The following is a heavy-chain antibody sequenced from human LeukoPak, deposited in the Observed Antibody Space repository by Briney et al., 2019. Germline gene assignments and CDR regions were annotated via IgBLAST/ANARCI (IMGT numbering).Heavy chain of an antibody. J-gene: IGHJ4*02. CDR2: NYYSGST. Sequence: LRLSCAASGYIDRGEFMSWGRQPPGKVLEWIGTNYYSGSTYYTPYLKSRVTISVDTSTNPFSLRLAALSSADTAVYFCARLILGTGWIYDYWGEGTPVTVSS. CDR3: ARLILGTGWIYDY. V-gene: IGHV4-38-2*01. CDR1: GYIDRGEF. D-gene: IGHD6-19*01.